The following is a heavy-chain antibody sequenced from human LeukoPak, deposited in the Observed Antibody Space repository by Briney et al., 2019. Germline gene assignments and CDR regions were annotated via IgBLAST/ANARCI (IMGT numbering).Heavy chain of an antibody. CDR1: GYTFTGYY. D-gene: IGHD6-19*01. V-gene: IGHV1-46*01. CDR3: ARDLWLQTSIAVAGTGWFDP. CDR2: INPSGGST. Sequence: ASVKVSCRASGYTFTGYYMHWVRQAPGQGLEWMGIINPSGGSTSYAQKFQGRVTMTRDMSTSTVYMELSSLRSEDTAVYYCARDLWLQTSIAVAGTGWFDPWGQGTLVTVSS. J-gene: IGHJ5*02.